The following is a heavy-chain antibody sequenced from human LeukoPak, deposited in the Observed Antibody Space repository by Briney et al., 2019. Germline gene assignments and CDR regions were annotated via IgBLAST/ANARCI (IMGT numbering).Heavy chain of an antibody. Sequence: ASVKVSCKASGYTFTSYGISWVRQAPGQGLEWMGWISAYNGNTNYAQKLQGRVTMTTDTSTSTAYMELRSLRPDDTAVYYCAREGVLLWFGESDYYGMDVWGQGTTVTVSS. CDR3: AREGVLLWFGESDYYGMDV. CDR2: ISAYNGNT. V-gene: IGHV1-18*01. D-gene: IGHD3-10*01. J-gene: IGHJ6*02. CDR1: GYTFTSYG.